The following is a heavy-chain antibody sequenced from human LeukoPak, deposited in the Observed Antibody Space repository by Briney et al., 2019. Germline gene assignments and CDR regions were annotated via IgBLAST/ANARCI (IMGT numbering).Heavy chain of an antibody. J-gene: IGHJ6*04. V-gene: IGHV3-23*01. Sequence: GGSLRLSCAASGFTFTSNAMHWVRQAPGKGLEWVSAISGSGLNTYYADSAKGRFTISRDNAKNSVYLQMHSLRVDDTAMYYCAREWDVWGKGTTVTVSS. CDR3: AREWDV. D-gene: IGHD3-3*01. CDR2: ISGSGLNT. CDR1: GFTFTSNA.